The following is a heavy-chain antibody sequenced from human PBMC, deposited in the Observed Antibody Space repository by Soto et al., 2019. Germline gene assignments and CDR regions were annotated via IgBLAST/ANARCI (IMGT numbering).Heavy chain of an antibody. V-gene: IGHV1-2*02. CDR1: GFSFTGYY. Sequence: ASVKVSCKASGFSFTGYYIHWLRQAPGQGLEWMGWINAHSGGTEYAQKFRGRVTLTRDTSIATAYLTLTSLTSDDTALYYCAKDLTRQLAYWLDPWGQGTQVTVSS. D-gene: IGHD6-6*01. CDR2: INAHSGGT. J-gene: IGHJ5*02. CDR3: AKDLTRQLAYWLDP.